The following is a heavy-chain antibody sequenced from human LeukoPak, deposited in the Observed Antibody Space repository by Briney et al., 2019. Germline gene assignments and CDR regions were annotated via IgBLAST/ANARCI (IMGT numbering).Heavy chain of an antibody. CDR3: AKGFYDSSGDYYGMDV. CDR1: GFTFSSYA. CDR2: ISGSGGST. J-gene: IGHJ6*02. V-gene: IGHV3-23*01. D-gene: IGHD3-22*01. Sequence: PGGSLRLSCAASGFTFSSYAMSWVRQAPGKGLEWVSAISGSGGSTYYADSVKGRFTISRDNSKNTLYLQMNSLRAEDTAVYYCAKGFYDSSGDYYGMDVWGQGTMVTVS.